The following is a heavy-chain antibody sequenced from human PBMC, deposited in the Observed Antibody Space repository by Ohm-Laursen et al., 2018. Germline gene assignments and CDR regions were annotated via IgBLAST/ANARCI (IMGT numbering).Heavy chain of an antibody. J-gene: IGHJ4*02. D-gene: IGHD3-3*01. V-gene: IGHV3-23*01. Sequence: GSLRLSCAASGFTFSSYAMSWVRQAPGKGLEWVSAISGSGANTYYADSVKGRFTISRDNSKNTLYLQMNSLRAEDTAVYYCAKSTHDFWSGYPPDYWGQGTLVTVSS. CDR1: GFTFSSYA. CDR2: ISGSGANT. CDR3: AKSTHDFWSGYPPDY.